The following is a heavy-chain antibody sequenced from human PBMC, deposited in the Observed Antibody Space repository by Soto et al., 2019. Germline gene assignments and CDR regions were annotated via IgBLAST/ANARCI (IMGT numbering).Heavy chain of an antibody. Sequence: LTCPVSVYSISSGYYWTWIRQPPGKGLECIGNIYYSASTSYNTSLKSRVTISVDTSKNQFSLKLSSVTAADTAVYYCARGLRGGAFDIWGQATMVTVSS. J-gene: IGHJ3*02. CDR1: VYSISSGYY. CDR2: IYYSAST. D-gene: IGHD3-16*01. V-gene: IGHV4-61*01. CDR3: ARGLRGGAFDI.